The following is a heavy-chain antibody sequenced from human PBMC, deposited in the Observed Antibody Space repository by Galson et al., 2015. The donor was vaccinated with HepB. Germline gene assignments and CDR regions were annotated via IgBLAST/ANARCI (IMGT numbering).Heavy chain of an antibody. V-gene: IGHV3-30-3*01. Sequence: SLRLSCAASGFTFSSYAMHWVRQAPGKGLEWVAVISYDGSNKYYADSVKGRFTISRDNSKNTLYLQMNSLRAEDTAVYYCARKSIAAAGTWWYFDLWGRGTLVTVSS. D-gene: IGHD6-13*01. CDR1: GFTFSSYA. CDR2: ISYDGSNK. J-gene: IGHJ2*01. CDR3: ARKSIAAAGTWWYFDL.